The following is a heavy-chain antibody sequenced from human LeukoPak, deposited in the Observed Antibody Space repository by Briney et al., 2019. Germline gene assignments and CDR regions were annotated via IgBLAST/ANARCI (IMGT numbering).Heavy chain of an antibody. CDR2: ISGSGGST. CDR1: GFTFSSYG. D-gene: IGHD3/OR15-3a*01. CDR3: ASKTGLGLTLDAFDI. J-gene: IGHJ3*02. Sequence: PGGSLRLSCAASGFTFSSYGMSWVRQAPGKGLEWVSAISGSGGSTYYADSVKGRFTISRDNSKNTLYLQMNSLRAEDTAVYYCASKTGLGLTLDAFDIWGQGTMVTVSS. V-gene: IGHV3-23*01.